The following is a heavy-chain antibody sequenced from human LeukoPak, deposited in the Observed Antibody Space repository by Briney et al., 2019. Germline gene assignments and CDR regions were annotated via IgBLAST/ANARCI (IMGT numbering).Heavy chain of an antibody. D-gene: IGHD3-22*01. CDR1: GGSISSSFYY. Sequence: SETLSLTCTVSGGSISSSFYYWGWIRQPPGKGLEWIGSIYHSGSTYYNPSLKSRVTISVDTSKNQFSLKLSSVTTADTAVYYCARGRDYYDTSAGYWGQGTLVTVSS. V-gene: IGHV4-39*07. CDR2: IYHSGST. J-gene: IGHJ4*02. CDR3: ARGRDYYDTSAGY.